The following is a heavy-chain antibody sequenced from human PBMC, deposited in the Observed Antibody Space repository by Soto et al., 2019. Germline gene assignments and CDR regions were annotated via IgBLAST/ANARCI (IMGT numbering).Heavy chain of an antibody. Sequence: SLKISCKGSGYSFTSYWIAWVRQMPGKGLEWMGIIYPGDSDTRYSPSFQGQVTISADKSISTAYLQWSGLKASDTAIYYCARRSSTSWYADPWGQGTLVTVSS. CDR3: ARRSSTSWYADP. CDR1: GYSFTSYW. V-gene: IGHV5-51*01. D-gene: IGHD6-13*01. CDR2: IYPGDSDT. J-gene: IGHJ5*02.